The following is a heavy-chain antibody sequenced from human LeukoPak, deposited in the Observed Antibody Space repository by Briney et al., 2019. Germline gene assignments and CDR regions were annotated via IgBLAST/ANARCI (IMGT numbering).Heavy chain of an antibody. D-gene: IGHD1-26*01. CDR3: ARSVGATTDWFDP. J-gene: IGHJ5*02. V-gene: IGHV3-33*01. CDR1: GFTFISYG. Sequence: GGSLRLSCAASGFTFISYGMYWVRQAPGKGLEWVAVIWYDGSNKYYGDSVRGRFTISRDNSKNMLYLEMNSLRGEDTAVYYCARSVGATTDWFDPWGQGTQVIVSS. CDR2: IWYDGSNK.